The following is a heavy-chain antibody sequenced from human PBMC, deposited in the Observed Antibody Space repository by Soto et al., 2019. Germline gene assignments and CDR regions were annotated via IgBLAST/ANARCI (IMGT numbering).Heavy chain of an antibody. D-gene: IGHD2-8*01. CDR2: ITHSGST. V-gene: IGHV4-34*01. J-gene: IGHJ2*01. CDR3: ARDVMANNRYHWYFDL. Sequence: QVQLQQWGAGLLKPSETLSLTCAVYGWSFSDYYWSWNHQHPGKGLEWIGEITHSGSTNYNPSLKSRVTISVDTSKSQFSLKLSSVTAADTAVYYCARDVMANNRYHWYFDLWGRGTLVTVSS. CDR1: GWSFSDYY.